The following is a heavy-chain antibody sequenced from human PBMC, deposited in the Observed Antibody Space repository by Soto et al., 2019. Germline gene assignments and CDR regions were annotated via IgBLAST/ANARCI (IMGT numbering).Heavy chain of an antibody. J-gene: IGHJ6*02. CDR1: GGTFNSYA. Sequence: QVQLVQSGAEVKKPGSAVNVSCKASGGTFNSYAVSWVRQAPGQGLEWMGGIIPLFGAPRYAQKFQGRVTITADKATSTVYMEVNSLRSEDTAVFYCARARSNYAYNYAVDVWGQGTTVIVSS. CDR2: IIPLFGAP. CDR3: ARARSNYAYNYAVDV. V-gene: IGHV1-69*06. D-gene: IGHD4-4*01.